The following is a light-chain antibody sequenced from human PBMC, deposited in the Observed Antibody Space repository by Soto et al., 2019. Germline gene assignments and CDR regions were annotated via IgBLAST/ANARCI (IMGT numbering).Light chain of an antibody. CDR2: ATS. Sequence: DIQMTQSPSSLSASVGDRVTITCRASQRISSNLNWYQQKPGKAPELLIYATSNLQSGVPSRFSGSGSGTDFTLTISSLQPEDFATYFCQRNYNCLYSFGQGTKLEIK. CDR1: QRISSN. CDR3: QRNYNCLYS. V-gene: IGKV1-39*01. J-gene: IGKJ2*03.